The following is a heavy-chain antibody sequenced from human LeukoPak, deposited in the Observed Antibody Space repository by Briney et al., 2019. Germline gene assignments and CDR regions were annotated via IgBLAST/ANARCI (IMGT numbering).Heavy chain of an antibody. CDR3: AKLGSGWDFSNYYYMDV. CDR1: GFTFSSYG. CDR2: ISYDGSNK. D-gene: IGHD6-19*01. V-gene: IGHV3-30*18. J-gene: IGHJ6*03. Sequence: GGSLRLSCAASGFTFSSYGMHWVRQAPGKGLEWVAVISYDGSNKYYADSVKGRFTIPRDNSKNTLYLQMKSLRAEDTAVYYCAKLGSGWDFSNYYYMDVWGKGTTVTVSS.